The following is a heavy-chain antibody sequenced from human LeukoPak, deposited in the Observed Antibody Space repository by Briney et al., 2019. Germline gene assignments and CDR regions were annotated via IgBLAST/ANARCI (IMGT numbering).Heavy chain of an antibody. CDR2: INHSGST. J-gene: IGHJ3*02. Sequence: SETLSLTCAVYGGSFSGYYWSWIRQPPGKGLEWIGEINHSGSTNYNPSLKRRVTISVDTSKNQFSLKLSSVTAADTAVYYCARGGYKPYVPLRAFDIWGQGTMVTVSS. V-gene: IGHV4-34*01. CDR3: ARGGYKPYVPLRAFDI. D-gene: IGHD1-1*01. CDR1: GGSFSGYY.